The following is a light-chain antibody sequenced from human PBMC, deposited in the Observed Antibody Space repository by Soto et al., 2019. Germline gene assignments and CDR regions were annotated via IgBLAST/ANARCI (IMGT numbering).Light chain of an antibody. CDR1: QSVSSSY. Sequence: EIVLTQSPGTLSLSPGERATLSCRASQSVSSSYLAWYQQKPGQAPRLLIYGASSRATGIPDRFSGSGSGTDCTLTISRLEPEDLAVYYCQQYGSSGWTFGQGTKVESK. CDR3: QQYGSSGWT. V-gene: IGKV3-20*01. CDR2: GAS. J-gene: IGKJ1*01.